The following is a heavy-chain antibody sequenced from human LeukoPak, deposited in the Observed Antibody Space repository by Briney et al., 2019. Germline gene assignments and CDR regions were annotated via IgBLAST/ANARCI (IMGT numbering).Heavy chain of an antibody. CDR2: IYTSGST. J-gene: IGHJ5*02. CDR1: GGSISSGSYY. CDR3: ASQDRGWFDP. V-gene: IGHV4-61*02. Sequence: SQTLSLTCTVSGGSISSGSYYWSWIRQPAGKGLEWIGRIYTSGSTNYNPSLKSRVTISVDTSKNQFSLKLSSVTAADTAVYYCASQDRGWFDPWGQGTLVTVSS.